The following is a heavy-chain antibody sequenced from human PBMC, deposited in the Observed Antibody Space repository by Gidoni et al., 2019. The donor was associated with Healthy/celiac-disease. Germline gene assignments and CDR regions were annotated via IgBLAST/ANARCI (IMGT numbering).Heavy chain of an antibody. J-gene: IGHJ2*01. V-gene: IGHV3-11*06. CDR3: ARVCNYYDSSGYYFYWYFDL. CDR2: ISSSSSYT. CDR1: GFTFSDYY. Sequence: QVQLVESGGGVVKPGGSLRLSCAASGFTFSDYYMSWIRQAPGKGLEWVSYISSSSSYTHYADSVKGRFTISRDNAKNSLYLQMNSLRAEDTAVYYCARVCNYYDSSGYYFYWYFDLWGRGTLVTVSS. D-gene: IGHD3-22*01.